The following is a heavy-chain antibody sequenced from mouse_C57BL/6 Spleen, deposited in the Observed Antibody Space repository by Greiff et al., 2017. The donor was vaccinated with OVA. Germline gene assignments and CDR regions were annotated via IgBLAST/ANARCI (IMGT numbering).Heavy chain of an antibody. Sequence: VTLMESGAELVRPGASVKLSCKASGYTFTDYYINWVKQRPGQGLEWIARIYPGSGNTYYNEKFKGKATLTAEKSSSTAYMQLSSLTSEDSAVYFCARGDDGYYERFAYWGQGTLVTVSA. CDR3: ARGDDGYYERFAY. J-gene: IGHJ3*01. CDR2: IYPGSGNT. V-gene: IGHV1-76*01. CDR1: GYTFTDYY. D-gene: IGHD2-3*01.